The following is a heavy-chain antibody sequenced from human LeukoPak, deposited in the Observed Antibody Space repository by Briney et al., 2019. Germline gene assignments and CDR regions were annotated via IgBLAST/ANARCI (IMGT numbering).Heavy chain of an antibody. V-gene: IGHV3-23*01. CDR2: IRGSGGST. CDR1: GFTFSSYA. J-gene: IGHJ4*02. D-gene: IGHD3-10*01. Sequence: PGGSLRLSCAASGFTFSSYAMSWVRQAPGKGLEWVSAIRGSGGSTYYADSVKGRFTISRDNSKNTLYLQMNSLRAEDTAVYYCAKDWARSLWFGELFDYWGQGTLVTVSS. CDR3: AKDWARSLWFGELFDY.